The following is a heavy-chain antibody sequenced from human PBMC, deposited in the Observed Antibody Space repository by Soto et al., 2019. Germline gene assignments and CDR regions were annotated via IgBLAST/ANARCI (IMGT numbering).Heavy chain of an antibody. D-gene: IGHD3-22*01. CDR3: ARGEYYYDSSGYYPY. CDR2: INPSGGST. V-gene: IGHV1-46*01. J-gene: IGHJ4*02. Sequence: ASVNASCMASGYTFTIYYMLWLRQAPGQGLEWMGIINPSGGSTSYAQKFQGRVTMTRDTSTSTVYMELSSLRSEDTAVYYCARGEYYYDSSGYYPYWGQGTLVTVSS. CDR1: GYTFTIYY.